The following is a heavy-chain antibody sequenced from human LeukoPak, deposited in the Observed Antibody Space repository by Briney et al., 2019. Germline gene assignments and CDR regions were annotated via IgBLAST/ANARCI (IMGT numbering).Heavy chain of an antibody. Sequence: GGSLRLSCAASGFTVSSNYMSWVRQAPGKGLEWVSVIYSGGSTYYADSVKGRFTISRDNSKNTLYLQMNSLRAEDTAVYYCARESPLAYHYDSSGHGSWGQGTLVTVSS. CDR1: GFTVSSNY. D-gene: IGHD3-22*01. CDR2: IYSGGST. CDR3: ARESPLAYHYDSSGHGS. V-gene: IGHV3-53*01. J-gene: IGHJ4*02.